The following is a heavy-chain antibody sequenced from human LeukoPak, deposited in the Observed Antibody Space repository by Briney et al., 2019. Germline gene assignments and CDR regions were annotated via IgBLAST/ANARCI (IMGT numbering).Heavy chain of an antibody. D-gene: IGHD2-2*01. CDR3: VKRRNNVYETSPWDPDY. Sequence: GESLKISCKGSGNSFTDNWIAWVCQMPGKGLEWMGIISPENSETHYSPAFQGQVTISVDRSITTAYLQWNSLRASDTAMYYCVKRRNNVYETSPWDPDYWGQGTLVTVSS. V-gene: IGHV5-51*01. J-gene: IGHJ4*02. CDR2: ISPENSET. CDR1: GNSFTDNW.